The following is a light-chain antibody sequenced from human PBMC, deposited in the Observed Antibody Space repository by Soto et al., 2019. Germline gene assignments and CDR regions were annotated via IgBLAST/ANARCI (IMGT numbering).Light chain of an antibody. CDR1: STDVGIYNL. V-gene: IGLV2-23*01. J-gene: IGLJ3*02. CDR2: EGS. Sequence: QSVLTQPASVSGSPGQSITISCTGTSTDVGIYNLVSWCQQHPGKAPKLMIYEGSKRPSGVSNRFSGSKSGNTASLTISGLQAEDVADYYCCSYAGSSTWVFGGGTKVTVL. CDR3: CSYAGSSTWV.